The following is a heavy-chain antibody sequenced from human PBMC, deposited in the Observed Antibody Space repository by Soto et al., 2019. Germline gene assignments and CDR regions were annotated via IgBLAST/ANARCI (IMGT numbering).Heavy chain of an antibody. CDR3: AKDDGSGSYSDY. V-gene: IGHV3-23*01. J-gene: IGHJ4*02. Sequence: SLRLSCAVSEFTFSIYAMTWVRQAPGKGLEWVSTISDTGVNTYYADSVRGRFTISRDNPKNTLYLQMNSLTAEDTAVYYCAKDDGSGSYSDYWGQGTLVTVSS. CDR1: EFTFSIYA. D-gene: IGHD3-10*01. CDR2: ISDTGVNT.